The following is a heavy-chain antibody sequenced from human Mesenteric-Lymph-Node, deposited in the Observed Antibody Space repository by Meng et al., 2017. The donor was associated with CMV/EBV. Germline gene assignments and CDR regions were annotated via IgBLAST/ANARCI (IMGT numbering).Heavy chain of an antibody. CDR1: GFTFADYG. J-gene: IGHJ4*02. CDR3: GRVFDY. CDR2: IGAYGHTT. V-gene: IGHV3-23*01. Sequence: GESLKISCAASGFTFADYGFSWVRQAPGKGLECVSVIGAYGHTTLNADSVKGRFTISRDNSKNTLYLQMNSLRAEDTAVYYCGRVFDYWGQGTLVTVSS.